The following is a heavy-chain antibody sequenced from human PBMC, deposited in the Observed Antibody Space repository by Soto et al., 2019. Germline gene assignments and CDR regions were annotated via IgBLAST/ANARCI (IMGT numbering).Heavy chain of an antibody. Sequence: PSETLSLTCTVSGGSISSSSYYWGWIRQPPGKGLEWIGSIYYSGSTYYNTSLKSRVTISVDTSKNQFSLKLSSVTAADTAVYYCARQGDYSNYEFSWFDPWGQGTLVTVSS. J-gene: IGHJ5*02. CDR1: GGSISSSSYY. CDR3: ARQGDYSNYEFSWFDP. CDR2: IYYSGST. D-gene: IGHD4-4*01. V-gene: IGHV4-39*01.